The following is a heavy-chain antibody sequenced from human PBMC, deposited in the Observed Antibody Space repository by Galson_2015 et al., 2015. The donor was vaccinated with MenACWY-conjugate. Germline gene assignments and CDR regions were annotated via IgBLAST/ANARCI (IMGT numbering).Heavy chain of an antibody. CDR3: ARHVKVWVVVVSPPDS. CDR2: VYYSGTT. Sequence: LSLTCSVSGGSTSGYYWSWIRQPPGKGLEWVGYVYYSGTTSYNPSLESRVTMSLDTSTKQISLKLSSVTAADTAVYYCARHVKVWVVVVSPPDSWGQGTLVTVSS. D-gene: IGHD2-2*01. J-gene: IGHJ4*02. V-gene: IGHV4-59*01. CDR1: GGSTSGYY.